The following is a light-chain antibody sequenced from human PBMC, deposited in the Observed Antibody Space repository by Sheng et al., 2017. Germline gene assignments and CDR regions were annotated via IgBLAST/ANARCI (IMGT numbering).Light chain of an antibody. CDR1: QSVSSN. J-gene: IGKJ1*01. Sequence: EIVMTQSPATLSVSPGERATLSCRASQSVSSNLAWYQQKPGQAPRLLIYAASTRATGIPDRFSGSGSGTDFTLTISRPKPEDSAVYYCQQYHTSPPTFGPGTKAVIK. CDR3: QQYHTSPPT. CDR2: AAS. V-gene: IGKV3D-15*01.